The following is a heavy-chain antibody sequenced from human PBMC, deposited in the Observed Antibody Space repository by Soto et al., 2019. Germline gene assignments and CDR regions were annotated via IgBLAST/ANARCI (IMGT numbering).Heavy chain of an antibody. D-gene: IGHD3-3*01. CDR3: ANCFTLFGVAPPLAPSDY. CDR2: VSVSGGTT. CDR1: VLTFISYA. V-gene: IGHV3-23*01. Sequence: GGSLRLSCASSVLTFISYAMRWVRQAPGKGLEWGSTVSVSGGTTYYADSVKGRFTISRDNPKNTLYLQMNSRRSEDTAASYFANCFTLFGVAPPLAPSDYWGQGTLVTVSS. J-gene: IGHJ4*02.